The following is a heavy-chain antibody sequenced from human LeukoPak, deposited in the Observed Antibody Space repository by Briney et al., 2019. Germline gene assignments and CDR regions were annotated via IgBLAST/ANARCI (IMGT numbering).Heavy chain of an antibody. D-gene: IGHD1-26*01. V-gene: IGHV3-74*01. J-gene: IGHJ5*02. CDR3: ARDPRWDADLDH. CDR1: GFTFSRYW. Sequence: GGSLRLSCAASGFTFSRYWMHWVRQAPGKGLVWVSRINGDGSSTRYADSVKGRFTVSRDNAKDTLYLQMNSLRAEDTAVYYCARDPRWDADLDHWGQGTLVTVSS. CDR2: INGDGSST.